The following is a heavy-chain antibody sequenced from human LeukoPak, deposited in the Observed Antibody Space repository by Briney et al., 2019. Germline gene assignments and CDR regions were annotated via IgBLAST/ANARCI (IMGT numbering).Heavy chain of an antibody. CDR2: IRSETDGGTT. J-gene: IGHJ4*02. CDR3: AHRDTAMVRVDY. V-gene: IGHV3-15*01. D-gene: IGHD5-18*01. CDR1: GFTVSSNY. Sequence: GGSLRLSCAASGFTVSSNYMSWVRQAPGKGLEWVGRIRSETDGGTTDYAAPVKGRFTISRDDSKSTVYLQMSSLKIEDTAVYFCAHRDTAMVRVDYWGQGTLVTVSS.